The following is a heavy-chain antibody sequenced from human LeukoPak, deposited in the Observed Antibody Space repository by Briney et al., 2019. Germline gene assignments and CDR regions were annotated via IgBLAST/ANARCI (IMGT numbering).Heavy chain of an antibody. V-gene: IGHV4-59*12. CDR2: IYYSGST. CDR3: AREPGYCSSTSCYAGRGVDY. Sequence: PSETLSLTCTVSGGSISSYYWSWIRQPPGKGLEWIGYIYYSGSTNYNPSLKSRVTMSVDTSKNQFSLKLSSVTAADTAVYYCAREPGYCSSTSCYAGRGVDYWGQGTLVTVSS. J-gene: IGHJ4*02. D-gene: IGHD2-2*03. CDR1: GGSISSYY.